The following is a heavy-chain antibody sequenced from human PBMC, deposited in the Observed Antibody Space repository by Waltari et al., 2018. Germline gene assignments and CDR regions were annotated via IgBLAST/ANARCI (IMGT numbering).Heavy chain of an antibody. CDR3: ARSGSLNWFDP. D-gene: IGHD3-10*01. V-gene: IGHV4-59*11. Sequence: QVQLQESGPGLVKPSETLSLTCTVSGGSISSHYWSWLREPPGKGLGWIGYIYYSGSTNSNPFPKSRVTISVDTSKNQFPLKLSSVTAADTAVYYCARSGSLNWFDPWGQGTLVTVSS. CDR2: IYYSGST. CDR1: GGSISSHY. J-gene: IGHJ5*02.